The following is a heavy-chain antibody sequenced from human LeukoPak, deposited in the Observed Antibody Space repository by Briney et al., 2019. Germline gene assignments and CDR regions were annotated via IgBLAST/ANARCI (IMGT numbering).Heavy chain of an antibody. CDR1: GGSISSYY. J-gene: IGHJ6*03. V-gene: IGHV4-59*08. D-gene: IGHD3-22*01. Sequence: KPSETLSLTCTVSGGSISSYYWSWIRQPPGKGLEWIGYIYYSGSTNYNPSLKRRVTISVDTSKNQFSLKLSSVTAADTAVYYCVRADSSYYYYYMDVWGKGTTVTISS. CDR2: IYYSGST. CDR3: VRADSSYYYYYMDV.